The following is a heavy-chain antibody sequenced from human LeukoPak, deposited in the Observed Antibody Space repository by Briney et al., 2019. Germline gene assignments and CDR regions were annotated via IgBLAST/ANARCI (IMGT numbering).Heavy chain of an antibody. J-gene: IGHJ4*02. CDR2: ISYDGSNK. CDR1: GLTFSSYD. D-gene: IGHD2-2*01. CDR3: ANLPSY. Sequence: GGSLRLSCAASGLTFSSYDIHWVRQAPGKGLEWVAVISYDGSNKFYADSVKGRFTISRDNSKNTLSLQMNSLRAEDTAVYYCANLPSYWGQGTLVTVSS. V-gene: IGHV3-30*18.